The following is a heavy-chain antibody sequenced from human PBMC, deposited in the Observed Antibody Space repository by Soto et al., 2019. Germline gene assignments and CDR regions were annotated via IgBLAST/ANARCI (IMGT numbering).Heavy chain of an antibody. CDR3: AREDCTNGVCYWDY. Sequence: ASVKVSCKASGYTFTNYGISWVRQAPGQGLEWMGWISAYNGNTNYAQKFQGRVTITADESTSTAYMELSSLRSEDTAVYYCAREDCTNGVCYWDYWGQGTLVTVSS. D-gene: IGHD2-8*01. CDR1: GYTFTNYG. J-gene: IGHJ4*02. CDR2: ISAYNGNT. V-gene: IGHV1-18*01.